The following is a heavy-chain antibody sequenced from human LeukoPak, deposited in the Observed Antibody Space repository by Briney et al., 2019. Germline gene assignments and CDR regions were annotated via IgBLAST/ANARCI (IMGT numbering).Heavy chain of an antibody. V-gene: IGHV3-53*01. CDR2: MHSDGRT. CDR3: ARDPDDRSGLDAFET. D-gene: IGHD3-22*01. J-gene: IGHJ3*02. CDR1: GFSVSNNY. Sequence: GGSLGLSCAASGFSVSNNYMNWVRQASGKGLEWVSVMHSDGRTFYADSVKGRFTISRDKSKNMFYLQMDSLRAEDTAVYYCARDPDDRSGLDAFETWGQGTKVTVS.